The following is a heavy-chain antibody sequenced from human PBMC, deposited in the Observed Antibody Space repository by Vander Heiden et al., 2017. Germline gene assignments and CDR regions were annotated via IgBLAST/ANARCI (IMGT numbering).Heavy chain of an antibody. Sequence: VQLVESGGGVVQPGRCLRLSCAASGLTFSSYGMHWVRQAPGKGLGWGAVIWYDGSNKYYADAVKGRFTISRDNAKNTLYLQMNSLRAEDTAVYYCARDFTRGGDWYFDLWGRGTLVTVSS. J-gene: IGHJ2*01. CDR3: ARDFTRGGDWYFDL. CDR2: IWYDGSNK. CDR1: GLTFSSYG. D-gene: IGHD3-10*01. V-gene: IGHV3-33*01.